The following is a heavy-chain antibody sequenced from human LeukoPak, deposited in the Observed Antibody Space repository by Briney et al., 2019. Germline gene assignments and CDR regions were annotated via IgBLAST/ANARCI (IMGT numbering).Heavy chain of an antibody. Sequence: GGSLRLSCAASGLTFCTYSMLWVRQAPGKGLEGVTIISSDGGIKHYADSVKGRFTISRDNSKNTLYLEMTSLRAEDTAVYYCASDAGYFDYWGQGTLVTVSS. CDR1: GLTFCTYS. CDR2: ISSDGGIK. J-gene: IGHJ4*02. CDR3: ASDAGYFDY. D-gene: IGHD3-22*01. V-gene: IGHV3-30*04.